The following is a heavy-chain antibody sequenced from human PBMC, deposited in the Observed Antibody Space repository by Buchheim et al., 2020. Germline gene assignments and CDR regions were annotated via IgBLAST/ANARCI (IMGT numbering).Heavy chain of an antibody. J-gene: IGHJ4*02. CDR1: GFTFSSYG. V-gene: IGHV3-30*18. CDR3: TKDLGYCSSTSCSTAPDY. Sequence: QVQLVESGGGVVQPGRSLRLSCAASGFTFSSYGMHWVRQAPGKGLEWVAVISYDGSNKYYADSVKGRVTISIDKFKNTRYLQMNSLIAEDTSVYYCTKDLGYCSSTSCSTAPDYWGQGTL. CDR2: ISYDGSNK. D-gene: IGHD2-2*02.